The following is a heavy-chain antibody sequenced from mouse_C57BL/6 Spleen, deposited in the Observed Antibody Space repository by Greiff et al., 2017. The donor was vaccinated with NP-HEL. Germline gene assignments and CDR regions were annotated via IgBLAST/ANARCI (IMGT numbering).Heavy chain of an antibody. J-gene: IGHJ2*01. V-gene: IGHV1-52*01. D-gene: IGHD3-2*02. CDR1: GYTFTSYW. CDR3: ARWAAQAHYFDY. Sequence: QVQLQQPGAELVRPGSSVKLSCKASGYTFTSYWMHWVKQRPIQGLEWIGNIDPSDSETHYNQKFKDKATLTVDKSSSTAYMQLSSLTSEDSAVYYCARWAAQAHYFDYWGQGTTLTVSS. CDR2: IDPSDSET.